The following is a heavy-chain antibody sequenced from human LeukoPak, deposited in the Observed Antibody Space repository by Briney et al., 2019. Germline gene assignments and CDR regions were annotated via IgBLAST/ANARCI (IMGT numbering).Heavy chain of an antibody. CDR1: GGSISSYY. J-gene: IGHJ3*02. V-gene: IGHV4-59*08. CDR3: ARLPGCRGDSCFRAFDI. Sequence: SETLSLTCTVSGGSISSYYWSWLRQPPGKGLEWIGYSHYSGSTKYNPSLKSRLTISVDTSKNQVSLELSSVTAADTAVYYCARLPGCRGDSCFRAFDIWGQGTMVTVSP. CDR2: SHYSGST. D-gene: IGHD2-15*01.